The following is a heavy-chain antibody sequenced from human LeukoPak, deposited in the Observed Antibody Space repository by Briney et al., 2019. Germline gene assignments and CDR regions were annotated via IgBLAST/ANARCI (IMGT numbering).Heavy chain of an antibody. CDR2: MNPYIGKT. J-gene: IGHJ4*02. CDR1: GYIFTSYV. Sequence: ASVKVSCKASGYIFTSYVITWVRQATRQRLEGMGWMNPYIGKTAYAQKFQGGVNMTRHSSISTAYMELSSLRTEETAVYYCARVAESSGYSGQFDYWGQGTLVTVSS. CDR3: ARVAESSGYSGQFDY. D-gene: IGHD3-22*01. V-gene: IGHV1-8*01.